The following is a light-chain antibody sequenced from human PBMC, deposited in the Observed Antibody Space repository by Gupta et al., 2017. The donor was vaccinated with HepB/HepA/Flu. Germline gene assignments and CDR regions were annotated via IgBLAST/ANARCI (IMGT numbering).Light chain of an antibody. CDR2: DVS. J-gene: IGLJ1*01. CDR3: YSYAASHTAFWV. CDR1: SSDVGGYNY. V-gene: IGLV2-11*01. Sequence: SALTQPRSVSGSPGQSVTISCTGTSSDVGGYNYVSWYQQHPGKAPKLMLYDVSKRPSGVPDRFSGSKSGTTAAMTITGLQAEEEAAYYCYSYAASHTAFWVFGTGTKLTVL.